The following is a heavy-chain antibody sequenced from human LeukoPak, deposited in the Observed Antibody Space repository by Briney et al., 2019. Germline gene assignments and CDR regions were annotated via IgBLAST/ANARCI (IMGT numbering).Heavy chain of an antibody. J-gene: IGHJ4*02. CDR3: ARDWSPNVLRYFDLRFDY. D-gene: IGHD3-9*01. Sequence: GASVKVSCKASGYTFTSYGISWVRQAPGQGLEWMGRIIPILGIANYAQKFQGRVTITADKSTSTAYMELSSLRSEDMAVYYCARDWSPNVLRYFDLRFDYWGQGTLVTVSS. CDR2: IIPILGIA. CDR1: GYTFTSYG. V-gene: IGHV1-69*04.